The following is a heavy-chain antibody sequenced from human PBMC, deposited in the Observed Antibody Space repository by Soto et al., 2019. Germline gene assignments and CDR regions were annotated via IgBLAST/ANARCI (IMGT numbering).Heavy chain of an antibody. V-gene: IGHV4-31*03. CDR2: IYYCVST. D-gene: IGHD5-18*01. Sequence: QVQLQGSGPRLVKPSQTLSLTCSVSGASISSGAYFWTWIRHHPGKGLEWIAYIYYCVSTSYTYQNPARQSRVTTSVDTSKNLFSLRLTSVTAADTATYYCARDKGPDTYGQTTIRDYSYAMDVWGQGTTVIVSS. J-gene: IGHJ6*02. CDR1: GASISSGAYF. CDR3: ARDKGPDTYGQTTIRDYSYAMDV.